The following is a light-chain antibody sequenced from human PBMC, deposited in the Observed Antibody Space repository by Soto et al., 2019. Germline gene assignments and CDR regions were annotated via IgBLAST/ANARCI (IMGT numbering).Light chain of an antibody. Sequence: DIQMTQSPSTLSASVGDRVTITSRPSQSISRWLAWYQQKRGKAPKVXIFAASTLESGVPSRFRCGGAGSDCTRPINSLQTEDAEIDYCPQSHNIPSTFGRGTKVDI. V-gene: IGKV1-5*01. J-gene: IGKJ4*02. CDR1: QSISRW. CDR2: AAS. CDR3: PQSHNIPST.